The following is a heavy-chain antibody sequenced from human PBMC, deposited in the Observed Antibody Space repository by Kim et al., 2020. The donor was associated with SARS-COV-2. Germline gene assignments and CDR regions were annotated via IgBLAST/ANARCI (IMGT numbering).Heavy chain of an antibody. CDR3: ARDQYWGYYYGSGSYSYGMDV. V-gene: IGHV3-66*01. Sequence: GGSLRLSCEASGFTVSSYYMSWVRQAPGKGLEWVSVIYSGGSTNYAGSVKGRFTISRDNSKNMLYLQMNSLRAEDTAVYYCARDQYWGYYYGSGSYSYGMDVWGQGTTVTVSS. CDR2: IYSGGST. J-gene: IGHJ6*02. D-gene: IGHD3-10*01. CDR1: GFTVSSYY.